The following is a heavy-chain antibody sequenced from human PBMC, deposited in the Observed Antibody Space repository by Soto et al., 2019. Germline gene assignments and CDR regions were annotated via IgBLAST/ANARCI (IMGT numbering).Heavy chain of an antibody. CDR2: IYYTGTT. D-gene: IGHD3-22*01. J-gene: IGHJ4*01. CDR3: ARLGDYYHAFDY. Sequence: QVQLQESGPGLVKPSETLSVTCTVSGSPISDNYWSWFRQAPGQGLEWVGYIYYTGTTTYHPSLKSRVTISLDTSKSPFSLILRSVTAADTAVYYCARLGDYYHAFDYWGHGTLVTVSS. V-gene: IGHV4-59*08. CDR1: GSPISDNY.